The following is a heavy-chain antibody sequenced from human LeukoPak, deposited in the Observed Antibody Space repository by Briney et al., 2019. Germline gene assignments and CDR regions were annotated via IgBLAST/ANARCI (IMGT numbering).Heavy chain of an antibody. V-gene: IGHV4-59*01. CDR3: ARGQYYYDSSGYYLY. D-gene: IGHD3-22*01. Sequence: PSETLSLTCTVSGGSIRSYYWSWIRQPPGKGLEWIGYIYYSGSTNYNPSLKSRVTISVDTSKNQFSLKLSSVTAADTAVYYCARGQYYYDSSGYYLYWGQGTLVTVSS. J-gene: IGHJ4*02. CDR2: IYYSGST. CDR1: GGSIRSYY.